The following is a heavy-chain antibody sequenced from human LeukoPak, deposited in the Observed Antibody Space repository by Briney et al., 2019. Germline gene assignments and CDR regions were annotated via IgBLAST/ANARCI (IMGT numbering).Heavy chain of an antibody. V-gene: IGHV3-21*03. J-gene: IGHJ6*03. CDR1: GFTFRSYS. CDR3: TTYYSSGWYTLFDYYYYMDV. CDR2: ISSSSSYI. D-gene: IGHD6-13*01. Sequence: PGGSLRLSCAASGFTFRSYSMNWVRQAPGKGLEWVSSISSSSSYIYYADSVKGRFTISRDDSKNTPYLQMNSLKTEDTAVYYCTTYYSSGWYTLFDYYYYMDVWGKGTTVTVSS.